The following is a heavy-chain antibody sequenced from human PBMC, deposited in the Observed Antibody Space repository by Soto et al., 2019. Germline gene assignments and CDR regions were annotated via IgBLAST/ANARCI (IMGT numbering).Heavy chain of an antibody. CDR1: GFTFSSYS. CDR3: ERGPYGDYVGRGWFDP. CDR2: ISSSSSTI. V-gene: IGHV3-48*01. D-gene: IGHD4-17*01. Sequence: EVQLVESGGGLVQPGGSLRLSCAASGFTFSSYSMNWVRQAPGKGLEWVSYISSSSSTIYYADSVKGRFTISRDNAKNSLYLQMNSLRAEDTAVYYCERGPYGDYVGRGWFDPWGQGTLVTVSS. J-gene: IGHJ5*02.